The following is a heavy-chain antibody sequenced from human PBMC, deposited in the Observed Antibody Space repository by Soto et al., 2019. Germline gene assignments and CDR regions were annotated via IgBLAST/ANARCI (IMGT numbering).Heavy chain of an antibody. J-gene: IGHJ4*02. Sequence: QVQLVQSGGEVKKPGASVKVSCKTSGYTFTTYGISWVRQAPGQGLEWVGWISAYSGKTHYAQKFQGKVTMTTDTSKNTAYLELRSLRSDDTAVYYCATDPYLGDHQYWGQGTLVTVSS. D-gene: IGHD3-16*01. CDR3: ATDPYLGDHQY. V-gene: IGHV1-18*01. CDR2: ISAYSGKT. CDR1: GYTFTTYG.